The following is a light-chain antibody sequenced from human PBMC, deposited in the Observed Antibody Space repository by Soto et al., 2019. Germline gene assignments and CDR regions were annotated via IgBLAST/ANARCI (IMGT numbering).Light chain of an antibody. CDR3: QHYFTYPLI. V-gene: IGKV1-8*01. Sequence: AIRMTQSPSSVSASTGDRVTITCRASQAISPYLAWYQQKPGKAPKILIYDTYTLQSGVPSRFSGSGSGTDFTLTNSGLQSEDFATYYCQHYFTYPLIFGGGTKVEIK. CDR2: DTY. CDR1: QAISPY. J-gene: IGKJ4*01.